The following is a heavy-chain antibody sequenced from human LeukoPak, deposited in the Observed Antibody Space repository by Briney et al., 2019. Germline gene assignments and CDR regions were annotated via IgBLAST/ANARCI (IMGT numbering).Heavy chain of an antibody. V-gene: IGHV4-34*01. J-gene: IGHJ4*02. CDR3: ARTLRYFDWSDYCDY. Sequence: SETLSLTCAVYGGSFSGYYWSWIRQPPGKGLEWIGEINHSGSTNYNPSLKSRVTISVDTSKNQFSLKLSSVTAADTATYFCARTLRYFDWSDYCDYWGQGTVVTISS. CDR2: INHSGST. D-gene: IGHD3-9*01. CDR1: GGSFSGYY.